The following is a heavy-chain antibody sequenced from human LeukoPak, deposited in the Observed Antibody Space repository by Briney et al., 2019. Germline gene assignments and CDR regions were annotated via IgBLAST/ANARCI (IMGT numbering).Heavy chain of an antibody. CDR1: GGSVSTYY. D-gene: IGHD2-15*01. V-gene: IGHV4-59*02. CDR3: ASTSGYCSGGNCYSAFDY. J-gene: IGHJ4*02. CDR2: IYYSGST. Sequence: SETLSLTCTVSGGSVSTYYWNWIRQPPGKGLEWIGYIYYSGSTNYNPSLKSRLTISVDTSNNQFSLKLSSVTAADTAVYYCASTSGYCSGGNCYSAFDYWGQGTLVTVSS.